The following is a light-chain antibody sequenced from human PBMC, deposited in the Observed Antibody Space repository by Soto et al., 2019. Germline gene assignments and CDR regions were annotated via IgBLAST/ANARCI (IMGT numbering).Light chain of an antibody. CDR3: QQYDDWPRT. Sequence: EIVMTQSPVTLSVSPGERATLSCRASQSVRSTLAWYQQKPGQAPRLLIYGASTRATGIPDRFSGSGSGTEFTLTISSLQSEDFAVYYCQQYDDWPRTFGQGTKWIS. V-gene: IGKV3-15*01. CDR1: QSVRST. CDR2: GAS. J-gene: IGKJ1*01.